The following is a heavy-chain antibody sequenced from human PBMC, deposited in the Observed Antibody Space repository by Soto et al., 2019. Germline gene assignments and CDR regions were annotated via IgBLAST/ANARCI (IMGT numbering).Heavy chain of an antibody. CDR3: ARVGATSYAMDV. V-gene: IGHV5-51*01. CDR2: IYPADSGT. J-gene: IGHJ6*02. CDR1: GYSVTTYW. Sequence: GESLKISCNGSGYSVTTYWIGWVRQMPGKGLEWMGIIYPADSGTRYRPSFQGQVTISADKSISTAYLQWSSLKASDTAMYYCARVGATSYAMDVWGQGTTVTVSS.